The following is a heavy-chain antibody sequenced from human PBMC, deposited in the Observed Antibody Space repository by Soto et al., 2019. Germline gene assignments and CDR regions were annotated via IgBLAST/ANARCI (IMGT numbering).Heavy chain of an antibody. J-gene: IGHJ4*02. V-gene: IGHV4-34*01. Sequence: QVQLQQWGAGLLKPSETLSLTCAVYGGSFSGYYWTWIRQPPGTGLEWIGEINHSGNTNYNPSLKRRVTISVDTSKNQFSLKLTSVTAADTAVYYCASRPTTPFDYWGQGTLVTVSS. CDR2: INHSGNT. CDR1: GGSFSGYY. D-gene: IGHD2-2*01. CDR3: ASRPTTPFDY.